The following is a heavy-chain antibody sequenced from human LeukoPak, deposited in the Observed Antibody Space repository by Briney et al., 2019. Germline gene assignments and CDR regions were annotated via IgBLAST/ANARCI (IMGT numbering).Heavy chain of an antibody. J-gene: IGHJ4*02. CDR2: INPNSGGT. V-gene: IGHV1-2*02. CDR3: ARAWAGYSGTGVY. CDR1: GYTFTDNH. Sequence: ASVKVSCKASGYTFTDNHLHWVRQAPGQGLEWVGWINPNSGGTDSGQKFQGRVTMTRDTSISTAYMELRGLRSDDTAVYYCARAWAGYSGTGVYWGQGTLVTVSS. D-gene: IGHD5-12*01.